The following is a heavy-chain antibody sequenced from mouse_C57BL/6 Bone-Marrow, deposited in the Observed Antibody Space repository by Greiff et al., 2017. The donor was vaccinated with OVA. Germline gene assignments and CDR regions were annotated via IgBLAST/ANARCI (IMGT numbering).Heavy chain of an antibody. D-gene: IGHD1-1*01. CDR2: IYPGDGDT. CDR3: ATPYYYGSSYLYYYAMDY. CDR1: GYAFSSSW. Sequence: QVQLQQSGPELVKPGASVKISCKASGYAFSSSWMNWVKQRPGKGLEWIGRIYPGDGDTNYNGKFKGKATLTADKSSSTAYMQLSSLTSEDSAVYFCATPYYYGSSYLYYYAMDYWGQGTSVTVSS. V-gene: IGHV1-82*01. J-gene: IGHJ4*01.